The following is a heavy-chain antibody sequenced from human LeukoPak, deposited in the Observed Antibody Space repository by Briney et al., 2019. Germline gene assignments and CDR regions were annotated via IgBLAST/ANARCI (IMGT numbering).Heavy chain of an antibody. CDR3: AKEREHCSSTSCLYYFDY. D-gene: IGHD2-2*01. CDR1: GFTFSSYG. CDR2: IRYDGSNK. Sequence: GGSLRLSCAASGFTFSSYGMHWVRQAPGKGLEWVAFIRYDGSNKYYADSVKGRFTISRDNSKNTLYLQMNSLRAEDTAVYYCAKEREHCSSTSCLYYFDYWGQGTLVTVSS. V-gene: IGHV3-30*02. J-gene: IGHJ4*02.